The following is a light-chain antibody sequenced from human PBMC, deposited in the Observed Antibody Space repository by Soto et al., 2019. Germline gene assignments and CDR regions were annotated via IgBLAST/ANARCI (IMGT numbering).Light chain of an antibody. CDR1: QSVSISY. V-gene: IGKV3-20*01. Sequence: EIVLSQSPCTLSLSPGERASLSCRASQSVSISYLAWYQQIPGQAPRLLINDASRRATGIPDRFSGSGSGTDFTLTISRLEPEDFAVYYCQQYGSSPPTFGQGTKVDIK. CDR3: QQYGSSPPT. J-gene: IGKJ1*01. CDR2: DAS.